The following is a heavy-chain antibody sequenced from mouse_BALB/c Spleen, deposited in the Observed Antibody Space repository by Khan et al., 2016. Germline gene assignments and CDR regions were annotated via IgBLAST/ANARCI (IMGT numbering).Heavy chain of an antibody. Sequence: EVQLQESGPSLVKPSQTLSLTCSVTGDSITSGYWNWIRKFPGNKFEYMGYISYSGCTYYNPSLNSRISISRATSNNQYSLQLNTVTNEDTDTYNLAVLGRDYAKNNWGQGASVTVST. J-gene: IGHJ4*01. CDR1: GDSITSGY. CDR2: ISYSGCT. D-gene: IGHD4-1*01. V-gene: IGHV3-8*02. CDR3: AVLGRDYAKNN.